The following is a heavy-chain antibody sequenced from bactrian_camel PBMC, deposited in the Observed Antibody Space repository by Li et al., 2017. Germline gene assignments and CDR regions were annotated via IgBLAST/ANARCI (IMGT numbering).Heavy chain of an antibody. CDR3: AEGRGSRGEHCYSLNY. D-gene: IGHD6*01. J-gene: IGHJ4*01. CDR2: ITTDLGGT. Sequence: VQLVESGGDSVQAGGSLRLSCAASGNTDGHKCLAWFRQAPGKERVGVASITTDLGGTTYADSVKGRFTISQDSARNTVYLQMNNLQPEDTATYYCAEGRGSRGEHCYSLNYWGQGT. V-gene: IGHV3S54*01. CDR1: GNTDGHKC.